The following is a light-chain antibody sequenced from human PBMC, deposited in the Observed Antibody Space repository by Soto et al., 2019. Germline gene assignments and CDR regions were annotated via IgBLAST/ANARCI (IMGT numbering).Light chain of an antibody. CDR3: QQYYSYPQA. J-gene: IGKJ1*01. CDR1: QGISSY. Sequence: AIRMTQSPSSFSASTGDRVTITCRASQGISSYLAWYQQKPGKAPKLLIYAASTLQSGVPSRFSGSGSGTDFTXTXSCLQSEDFATYYCQQYYSYPQAFGQGTKVEIK. CDR2: AAS. V-gene: IGKV1-8*01.